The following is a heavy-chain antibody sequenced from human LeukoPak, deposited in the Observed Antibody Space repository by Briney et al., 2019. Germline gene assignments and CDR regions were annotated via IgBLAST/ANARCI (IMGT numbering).Heavy chain of an antibody. CDR3: AKAPGNLGNSSGYGYFDY. J-gene: IGHJ4*02. D-gene: IGHD3-22*01. V-gene: IGHV3-9*01. CDR2: ISWDSGSI. CDR1: GFTFDDYA. Sequence: PGGSLRLSCAASGFTFDDYAMHWVRRAPGKGLEWVSSISWDSGSIGYTDSVKGRFTISRDNAKNSLYLQMSSLRAEDTALYYCAKAPGNLGNSSGYGYFDYWGQGTLVTVSS.